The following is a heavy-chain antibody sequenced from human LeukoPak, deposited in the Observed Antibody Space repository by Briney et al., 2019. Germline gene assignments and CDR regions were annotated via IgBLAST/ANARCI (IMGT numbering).Heavy chain of an antibody. CDR3: ASSKPRDSSGYYYNWFDP. CDR1: GGSISSYY. CDR2: IYYSGST. Sequence: PSETLSLTCTVSGGSISSYYWSWIRQPPGKGLEWIGYIYYSGSTNYNPSLKSRVTISVDTSKNQFSLKLSSVTAADTAVYYCASSKPRDSSGYYYNWFDPWGQGTLVTVSS. D-gene: IGHD3-22*01. J-gene: IGHJ5*02. V-gene: IGHV4-59*01.